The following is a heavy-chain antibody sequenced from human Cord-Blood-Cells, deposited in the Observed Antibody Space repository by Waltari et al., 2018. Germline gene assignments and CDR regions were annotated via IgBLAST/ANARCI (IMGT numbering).Heavy chain of an antibody. CDR1: GFTSSRYG. CDR2: IRYDGSNK. J-gene: IGHJ3*02. D-gene: IGHD7-27*01. CDR3: AKDINWGDAFDI. V-gene: IGHV3-30*02. Sequence: QVQLVGSGGGVVQHGGSLGLSCAASGFTSSRYGMPWVRQAPGKGLEWVAFIRYDGSNKYYADSVKGRFTISRDNSKNTLYLQMNSLRAEDTAVYYCAKDINWGDAFDIWGQGTMVTVSS.